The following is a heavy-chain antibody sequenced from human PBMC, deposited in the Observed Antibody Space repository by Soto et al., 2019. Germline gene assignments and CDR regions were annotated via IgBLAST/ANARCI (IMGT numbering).Heavy chain of an antibody. CDR1: GYTFTSYG. Sequence: QVQLVQSGAEVKKPGASVKVSCKSSGYTFTSYGISWVRQAPGQGLEWMGWINTYNGNTNYAQKLRGRVTMTTSTSPSTAYMELRSLRSDAPAVYYCAREGASGRGGLDYWGQGTLVTVSS. V-gene: IGHV1-18*01. D-gene: IGHD6-19*01. CDR3: AREGASGRGGLDY. CDR2: INTYNGNT. J-gene: IGHJ4*02.